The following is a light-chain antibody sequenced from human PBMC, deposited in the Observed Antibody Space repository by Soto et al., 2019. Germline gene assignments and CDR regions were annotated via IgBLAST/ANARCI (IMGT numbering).Light chain of an antibody. J-gene: IGKJ1*01. CDR2: AAS. Sequence: DIQMTQSPSSLSASVRDRVTITCRASQGISNYLAWYQQKPGKVPKLLIYAASTLQSGVPSRFSGSGSGTDFTLTISTVQREDVATYYCQKYNSTPWTFGQGTKVEIK. V-gene: IGKV1-27*01. CDR3: QKYNSTPWT. CDR1: QGISNY.